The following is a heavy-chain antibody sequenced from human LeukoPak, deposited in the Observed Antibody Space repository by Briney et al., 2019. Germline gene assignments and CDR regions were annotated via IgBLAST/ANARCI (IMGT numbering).Heavy chain of an antibody. D-gene: IGHD3-9*01. CDR3: ARGSTVLRYFDWLYGYYMDV. J-gene: IGHJ6*03. CDR1: GYTFTSYD. CDR2: MNPNSGNT. V-gene: IGHV1-8*01. Sequence: ASVKVSCKASGYTFTSYDINWVRQATGQGLEWMGWMNPNSGNTGYAQKFQGRVTMTRNTSISTAYMELSSLRSEDTAVYYCARGSTVLRYFDWLYGYYMDVWGKGTTVTISS.